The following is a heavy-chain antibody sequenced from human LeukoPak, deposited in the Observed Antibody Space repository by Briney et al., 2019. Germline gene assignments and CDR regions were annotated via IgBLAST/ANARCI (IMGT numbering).Heavy chain of an antibody. CDR3: ARGRGSGWYLDAFDI. D-gene: IGHD6-19*01. J-gene: IGHJ3*02. V-gene: IGHV4-34*01. Sequence: SETLSLTCAVYGGSFSGYYWSWIRRPPGKGLEWIGEINHSGSTNYNPSLKSRVTISVDTSKNQFSLKLSSVTAADTAVYYCARGRGSGWYLDAFDIWGQGTMVTVSS. CDR1: GGSFSGYY. CDR2: INHSGST.